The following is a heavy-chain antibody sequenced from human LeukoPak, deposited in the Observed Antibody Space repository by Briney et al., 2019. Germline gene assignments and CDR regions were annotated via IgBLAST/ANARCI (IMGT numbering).Heavy chain of an antibody. Sequence: SETLSLTCTVSGGSISSYYWSWIRQPAGKGLEWIGRIYTSGSTNYNPSLKSRVTMSVDTSKNQFSLKLSSVTAADTAVYYCARHRRITMVRGVVPSNWFDPWGQGTLVTVSS. CDR1: GGSISSYY. V-gene: IGHV4-4*07. J-gene: IGHJ5*02. CDR2: IYTSGST. CDR3: ARHRRITMVRGVVPSNWFDP. D-gene: IGHD3-10*01.